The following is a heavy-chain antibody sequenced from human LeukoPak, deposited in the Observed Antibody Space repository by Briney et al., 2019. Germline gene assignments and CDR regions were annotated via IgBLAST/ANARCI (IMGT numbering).Heavy chain of an antibody. CDR2: ISSSSTTI. CDR3: ATETVAKLEY. Sequence: GGSLRLSCSASGFTFSSYNMNWVRQAPGKGPEWLSYISSSSTTIYYADSVKGRFTISRDNAKNSLFLQMNSLRDEDTAVYYCATETVAKLEYWGQGTPVTVSS. D-gene: IGHD4-17*01. CDR1: GFTFSSYN. J-gene: IGHJ4*02. V-gene: IGHV3-48*02.